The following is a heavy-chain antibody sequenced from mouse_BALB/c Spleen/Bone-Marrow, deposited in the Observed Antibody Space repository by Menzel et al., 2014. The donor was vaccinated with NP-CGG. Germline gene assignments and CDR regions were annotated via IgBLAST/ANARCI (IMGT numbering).Heavy chain of an antibody. CDR3: AREARTGAWFAY. Sequence: QVHVKQSGAELARPGASVKMSCKASGYTFTTYTIQWVKRRPGQGLEWIGYIVPSSGYTDYNQKFKDKTSLTADKSSNTAYIQLSSLISADSAVYYCAREARTGAWFAYWGQGTLVTVSA. CDR1: GYTFTTYT. V-gene: IGHV1-4*02. D-gene: IGHD4-1*01. CDR2: IVPSSGYT. J-gene: IGHJ3*01.